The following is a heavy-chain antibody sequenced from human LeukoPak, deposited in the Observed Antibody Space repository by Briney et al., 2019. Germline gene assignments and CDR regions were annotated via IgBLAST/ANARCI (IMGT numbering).Heavy chain of an antibody. J-gene: IGHJ6*03. Sequence: SETLSLTCTVSGVSISGNYWSWIRQPPGKGLEWIGYIFYTGSTNYNPSLQSRVTILLDTSKNQFSLKLSSVTAADTAVYYCARDGLYGDSSGYYPLTYYMDVWGKGTTVTISS. CDR2: IFYTGST. CDR1: GVSISGNY. V-gene: IGHV4-59*12. D-gene: IGHD3-22*01. CDR3: ARDGLYGDSSGYYPLTYYMDV.